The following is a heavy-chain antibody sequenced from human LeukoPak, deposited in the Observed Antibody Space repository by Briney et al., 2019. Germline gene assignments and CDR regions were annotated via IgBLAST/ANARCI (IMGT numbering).Heavy chain of an antibody. CDR1: GYTFTGYY. CDR2: INPNSGGT. D-gene: IGHD7-27*01. Sequence: ASVKVSCKASGYTFTGYYMHWVRQAPGQGLEWMGWINPNSGGTNYAQKFQGRVTMTRDTSISTAYMELSRLRSDDTAVYYCARDLTGPAPPWFDPWSQGTLVTVSS. V-gene: IGHV1-2*02. CDR3: ARDLTGPAPPWFDP. J-gene: IGHJ5*02.